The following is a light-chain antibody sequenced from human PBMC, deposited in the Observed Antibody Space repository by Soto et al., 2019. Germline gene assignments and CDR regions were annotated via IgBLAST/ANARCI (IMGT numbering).Light chain of an antibody. CDR2: DVS. J-gene: IGLJ1*01. CDR3: CSSTSSNTYV. CDR1: SSDVGGNKF. Sequence: QSALTQPASVSGSPGQSITISCTGTSSDVGGNKFVSWYQHHPGRAPKVIISDVSHRPSGVSNRFSGSKSGSTASLTISGLQAEDEADYYCCSSTSSNTYVFGSGTKGTVL. V-gene: IGLV2-14*01.